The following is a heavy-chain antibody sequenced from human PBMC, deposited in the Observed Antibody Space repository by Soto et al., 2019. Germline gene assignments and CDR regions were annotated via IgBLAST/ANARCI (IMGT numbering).Heavy chain of an antibody. CDR2: FYYSGST. V-gene: IGHV4-39*01. Sequence: SETLSLTCTVSGGSITSSNYYWAWIRQPPGKGLEWIGSFYYSGSTYYKPSLKSRVSISVDTSKNQFSLKLSSVTAADTAVYYCARPIEGGSSGYYHWGQGTLVTVSS. D-gene: IGHD3-22*01. CDR1: GGSITSSNYY. J-gene: IGHJ5*02. CDR3: ARPIEGGSSGYYH.